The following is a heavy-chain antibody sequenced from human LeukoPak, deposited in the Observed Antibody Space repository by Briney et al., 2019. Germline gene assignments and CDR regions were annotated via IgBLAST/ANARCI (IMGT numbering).Heavy chain of an antibody. CDR2: IIGSGGST. CDR1: GFTFSSYA. J-gene: IGHJ4*02. D-gene: IGHD2-2*01. V-gene: IGHV3-23*01. Sequence: PGGSLRLSCAASGFTFSSYALSWVPPAPGKGLEWVSPIIGSGGSTYYADSVKGRFTISRDNSKNTLYLQMNSLRAEDTAVYYCAKSLYCSSTSCYHFDYWGQGTLVTVSS. CDR3: AKSLYCSSTSCYHFDY.